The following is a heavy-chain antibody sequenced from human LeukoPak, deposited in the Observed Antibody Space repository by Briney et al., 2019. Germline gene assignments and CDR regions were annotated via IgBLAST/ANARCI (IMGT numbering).Heavy chain of an antibody. J-gene: IGHJ4*02. D-gene: IGHD3-16*01. CDR2: INHSGST. Sequence: PSETLSLTCAVYGGSFSGYYWSWIRQPPGKGLEWIGEINHSGSTYYNPSLKSRVTISVDTSKNQFSLKLSSVTAADTAVYCCAGELGLNSFGYWGQGTLVTVSS. CDR3: AGELGLNSFGY. CDR1: GGSFSGYY. V-gene: IGHV4-34*01.